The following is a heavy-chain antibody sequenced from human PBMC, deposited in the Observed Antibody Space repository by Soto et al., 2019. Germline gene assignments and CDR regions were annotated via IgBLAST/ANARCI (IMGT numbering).Heavy chain of an antibody. CDR2: ISGSGGST. CDR1: GFTFSSYA. D-gene: IGHD3-10*01. V-gene: IGHV3-23*01. CDR3: AKDHMVRGAPASRYYYYGMDV. Sequence: PGGSLRLSCAASGFTFSSYAMSWVRQAPGKGLEWVSAISGSGGSTYYADSVKGRSTISRDNSKNTLYLQMNSLRAEDTAVYYCAKDHMVRGAPASRYYYYGMDVWGQGTTVTVSS. J-gene: IGHJ6*02.